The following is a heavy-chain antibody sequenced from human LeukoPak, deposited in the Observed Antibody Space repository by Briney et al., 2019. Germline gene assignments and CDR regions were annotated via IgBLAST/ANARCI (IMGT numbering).Heavy chain of an antibody. D-gene: IGHD2-15*01. J-gene: IGHJ6*03. CDR3: ARGYCSGGSCYSYYYYNYMDV. CDR1: GGSISGSSYY. V-gene: IGHV4-39*07. CDR2: IHYSGST. Sequence: SETLSLTCTVSGGSISGSSYYWGWIRQPPGKGLEWIGSIHYSGSTNYNPSLKSRVTISVDTSKNQFSLKLSSVTAADTAVYYCARGYCSGGSCYSYYYYNYMDVWGKGTTVTVSS.